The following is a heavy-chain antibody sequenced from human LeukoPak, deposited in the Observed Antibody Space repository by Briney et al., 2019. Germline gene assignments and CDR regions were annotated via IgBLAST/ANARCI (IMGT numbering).Heavy chain of an antibody. D-gene: IGHD2-8*01. J-gene: IGHJ3*02. CDR3: ARAADTSCTHGVCVTRGAFDI. V-gene: IGHV4-31*03. CDR2: IYPSGNT. CDR1: GASISSGGFY. Sequence: PSETLSLTCTVSGASISSGGFYWNWIRQHPGKGLEWIGYIYPSGNTYYNPSLKSRVTISIDTSKNQFSLKLSSVTAADTAVYYCARAADTSCTHGVCVTRGAFDIWGQGTMVTVSS.